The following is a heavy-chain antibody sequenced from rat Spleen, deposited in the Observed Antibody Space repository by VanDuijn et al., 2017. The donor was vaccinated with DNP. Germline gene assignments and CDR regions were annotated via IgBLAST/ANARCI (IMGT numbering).Heavy chain of an antibody. D-gene: IGHD1-10*01. V-gene: IGHV5-7*01. Sequence: EVQLVESGGGLVQPGRSLKLSCAASGFTFSDYNMAWVRQAPKKGLEWVASINTDGGSTYYPDSVKGRFTISRDNAENTVYLQMNSLRSEDTATYYCAILYNNRGDAWGQGTSVTVSS. J-gene: IGHJ4*01. CDR1: GFTFSDYN. CDR2: INTDGGST. CDR3: AILYNNRGDA.